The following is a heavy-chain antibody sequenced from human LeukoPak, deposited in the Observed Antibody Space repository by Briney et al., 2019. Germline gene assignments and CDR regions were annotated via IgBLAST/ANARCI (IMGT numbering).Heavy chain of an antibody. J-gene: IGHJ3*02. D-gene: IGHD3-22*01. CDR3: ARESLYYYDSRI. Sequence: GGSLRLSCVASGFTFRNYWMSWVRQAPGKGLEWVANIKEDGSEKYYVDSMKGRFTISRDNAKNSLYLQMSSLRAEDTAVYYCARESLYYYDSRIWGQGTMVTVSS. CDR2: IKEDGSEK. CDR1: GFTFRNYW. V-gene: IGHV3-7*05.